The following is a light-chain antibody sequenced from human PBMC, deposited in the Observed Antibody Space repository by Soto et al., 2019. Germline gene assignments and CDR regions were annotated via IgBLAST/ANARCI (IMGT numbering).Light chain of an antibody. CDR2: EVS. J-gene: IGLJ2*01. Sequence: QSVLTQPASVSGSPGQSITISCTGTSSDVGAYNYVSWYQQHPGKAPKLMIYEVSNRPSGVSNRFSGSKSGNTASLTISGLQAEDEADYYCSSYTSSSTLRLFGGGTKVTVL. CDR3: SSYTSSSTLRL. V-gene: IGLV2-14*01. CDR1: SSDVGAYNY.